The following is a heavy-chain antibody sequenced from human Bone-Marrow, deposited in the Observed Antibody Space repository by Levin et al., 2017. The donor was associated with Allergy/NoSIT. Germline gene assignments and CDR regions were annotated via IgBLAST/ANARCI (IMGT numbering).Heavy chain of an antibody. CDR3: VRRAYSAAFED. CDR1: GFIFDDYA. Sequence: SCAASGFIFDDYAMHWVRQAPGKGLDWVSGINWSSDSIGYAESVKGRFTISRDNARNSLYLQMNSLTVEDTALYYCVRRAYSAAFEDWGQGTLVIVSS. D-gene: IGHD6-13*01. CDR2: INWSSDSI. V-gene: IGHV3-9*01. J-gene: IGHJ4*02.